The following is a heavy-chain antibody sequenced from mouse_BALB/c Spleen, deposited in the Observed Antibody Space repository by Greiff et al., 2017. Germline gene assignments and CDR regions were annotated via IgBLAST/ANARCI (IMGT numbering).Heavy chain of an antibody. V-gene: IGHV5-6-5*01. D-gene: IGHD1-1*01. J-gene: IGHJ1*01. Sequence: EVKLVESGGGLVKPGGSLKLSCAASGFTFSSYAMSWVRQTPEKRLEWVASISSGGSTYYPDSVKGRFTISRDNARNILYLQMSSLRSEETAMYYCARGSSYEGYFDVWGAGTTVTVSS. CDR3: ARGSSYEGYFDV. CDR1: GFTFSSYA. CDR2: ISSGGST.